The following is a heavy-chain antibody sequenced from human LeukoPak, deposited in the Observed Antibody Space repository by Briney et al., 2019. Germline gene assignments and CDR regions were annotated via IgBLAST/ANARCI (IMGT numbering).Heavy chain of an antibody. D-gene: IGHD3-9*01. Sequence: GSSVKVSCKASGGTFSSYAISWVRQAPGQGLEWMGVIIPIFGTANYAQKFQGRVTITADESTSTAYMELSSLRSEDTAVYYCARDPGGYDILTGFGYWGQGTLVTVSS. CDR2: IIPIFGTA. CDR1: GGTFSSYA. V-gene: IGHV1-69*01. J-gene: IGHJ4*02. CDR3: ARDPGGYDILTGFGY.